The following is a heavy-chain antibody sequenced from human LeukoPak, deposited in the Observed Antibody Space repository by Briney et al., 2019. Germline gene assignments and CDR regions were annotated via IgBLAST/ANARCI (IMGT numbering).Heavy chain of an antibody. V-gene: IGHV4-34*01. CDR2: INHSGST. CDR3: ARGYCSSTSCSSFDY. Sequence: SETLSLTCAVYGGSFSGYYWSWIRQPPGKGLVWIGEINHSGSTNYNPSLKSRVTISVDTSKNQFSLKLSSVTAADTAVYYCARGYCSSTSCSSFDYWGQGNLVTVSS. D-gene: IGHD2-2*01. CDR1: GGSFSGYY. J-gene: IGHJ4*02.